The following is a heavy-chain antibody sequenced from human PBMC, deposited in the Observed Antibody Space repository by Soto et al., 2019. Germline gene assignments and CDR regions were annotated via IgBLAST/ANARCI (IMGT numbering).Heavy chain of an antibody. V-gene: IGHV3-30*18. D-gene: IGHD5-12*01. Sequence: QVQLVESGGGVVQPGTSLRLSCAAFGFTFSSYGTHWVRQAPGKGLEWVAVISYDGSNEYYADSVKGRFTISRDDSKNTLDLQMSSLRAEDTAVYYCAKAQDSGYYIRTEFDYWGQGTLVTVSS. CDR1: GFTFSSYG. CDR3: AKAQDSGYYIRTEFDY. J-gene: IGHJ4*02. CDR2: ISYDGSNE.